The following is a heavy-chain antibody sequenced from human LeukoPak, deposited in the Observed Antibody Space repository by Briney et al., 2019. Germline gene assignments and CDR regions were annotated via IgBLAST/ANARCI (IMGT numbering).Heavy chain of an antibody. CDR3: ARDLGPPGYSGYDWFDY. CDR1: GFTFSSYW. V-gene: IGHV3-74*01. Sequence: PGRSLRLSCAASGFTFSSYWMHWVRQAQGKGLVWVSRINSDGSSTSYADSVKGRFTISRDNAKNTLYLQMNSLRAEDTAVYYCARDLGPPGYSGYDWFDYWGQGTLVTVSS. J-gene: IGHJ4*02. CDR2: INSDGSST. D-gene: IGHD5-12*01.